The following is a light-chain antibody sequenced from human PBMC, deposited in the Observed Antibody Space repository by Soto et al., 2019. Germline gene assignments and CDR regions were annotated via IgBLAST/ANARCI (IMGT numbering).Light chain of an antibody. CDR2: DAS. CDR1: QTVNNN. Sequence: IVMTQSPDALSVSPGERATLSCRASQTVNNNLAWYQQKPGQAPRLLIYDASNRATGIPARFSGSGSGTDFTLTISSLEPEDFAVYYCQQRSNWPITFGQGTRLEIK. CDR3: QQRSNWPIT. J-gene: IGKJ5*01. V-gene: IGKV3-11*01.